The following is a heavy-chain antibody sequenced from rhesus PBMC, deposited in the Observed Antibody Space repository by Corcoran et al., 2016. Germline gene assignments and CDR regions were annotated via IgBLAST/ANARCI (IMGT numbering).Heavy chain of an antibody. CDR1: GGSISGYY. Sequence: QVTLQQWGEGLVKPSETLSLTCAVYGGSISGYYWNWIRQPRRKGLEWIGNIDGNSASTTYNPSHKNRITISKDTSKKQVSLKLMSVPAADTAVYYCARARGVDVWGPGVLVTVSS. CDR2: IDGNSAST. CDR3: ARARGVDV. J-gene: IGHJ5-1*01. V-gene: IGHV4-73*01.